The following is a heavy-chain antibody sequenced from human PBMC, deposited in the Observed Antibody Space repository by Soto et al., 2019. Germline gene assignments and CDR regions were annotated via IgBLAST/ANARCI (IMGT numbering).Heavy chain of an antibody. CDR3: VKDLHALSSSSEYYYYGMDV. CDR1: GFTFSSYA. D-gene: IGHD6-6*01. V-gene: IGHV3-23*01. J-gene: IGHJ6*02. CDR2: ISGSGGST. Sequence: PGGSLRLSCAASGFTFSSYAMSWVRQAPGKGLEWVSAISGSGGSTYYADSVKGRFTISRDNSKNTLYLQMNSLRAEDTAVYYCVKDLHALSSSSEYYYYGMDVWAKGPRSPSP.